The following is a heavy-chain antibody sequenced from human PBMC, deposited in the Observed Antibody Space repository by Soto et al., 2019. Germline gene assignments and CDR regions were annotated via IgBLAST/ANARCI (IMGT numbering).Heavy chain of an antibody. Sequence: PGGSLRLSCAASGFTFSSYWMSWVRQAPGKGLEWVANIKQDGSEKYYVGSVKGRFTISRDNAKNSLYLQMNSLRAEDTAVYYCARDRWGIAAAEGAFDIWGQGTMVTVSS. J-gene: IGHJ3*02. CDR1: GFTFSSYW. V-gene: IGHV3-7*01. D-gene: IGHD6-13*01. CDR3: ARDRWGIAAAEGAFDI. CDR2: IKQDGSEK.